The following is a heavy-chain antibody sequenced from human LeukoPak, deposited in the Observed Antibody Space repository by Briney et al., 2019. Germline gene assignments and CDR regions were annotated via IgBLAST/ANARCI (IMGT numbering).Heavy chain of an antibody. Sequence: ASVKVSCKASGYTFTSYAMHWVRQAPGQRLEWMGWINAGNGNTKYSQKFQSRVTITRDTSASTAYMELSSLRSEDTAVYYCARVGIQLWLRVNYWGQGTLVTVSS. D-gene: IGHD5-18*01. CDR1: GYTFTSYA. CDR2: INAGNGNT. CDR3: ARVGIQLWLRVNY. J-gene: IGHJ4*02. V-gene: IGHV1-3*01.